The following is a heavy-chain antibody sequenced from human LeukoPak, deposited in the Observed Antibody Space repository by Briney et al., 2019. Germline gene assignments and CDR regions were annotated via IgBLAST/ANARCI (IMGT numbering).Heavy chain of an antibody. Sequence: SETLSLTCAVYGGSFSGYYWSWIRQPPGKGLEWIGEINHSGSTNYNPSPKSRVTISVDTSKNQYSLKLSSVTAADTAVYYCAREAGFRGFGAIEYWGQGTLVTVSS. V-gene: IGHV4-34*01. CDR3: AREAGFRGFGAIEY. CDR2: INHSGST. J-gene: IGHJ4*02. D-gene: IGHD3-16*01. CDR1: GGSFSGYY.